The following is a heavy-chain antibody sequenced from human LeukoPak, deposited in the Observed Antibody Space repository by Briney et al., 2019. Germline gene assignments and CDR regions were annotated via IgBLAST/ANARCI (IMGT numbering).Heavy chain of an antibody. CDR3: ARAQSSSSFDY. CDR2: INHSGST. CDR1: GGSFSGYY. D-gene: IGHD6-13*01. J-gene: IGHJ4*02. Sequence: PSETLSLTCAVYGGSFSGYYWSWIRQPPGKGLEWIGEINHSGSTNYNPSLKSRVTISVDTSKNQFSLKPSSVTAADTAVYYCARAQSSSSFDYWGQGTLVTVSS. V-gene: IGHV4-34*01.